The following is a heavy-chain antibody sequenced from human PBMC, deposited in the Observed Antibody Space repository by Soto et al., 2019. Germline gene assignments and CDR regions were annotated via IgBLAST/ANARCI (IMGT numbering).Heavy chain of an antibody. CDR2: ISGYNVNT. CDR1: GYTFKNYG. J-gene: IGHJ4*02. Sequence: QIQLVQSGAEVKNPGASVKVSCKASGYTFKNYGIIWVRQAPGQGLEWVGWISGYNVNTKYEKKFQGRVTLTTETSTSTAYMELRSLRSDDTAVYYCARPFYGDHGIVAYWGQGTLVTVAS. D-gene: IGHD4-17*01. V-gene: IGHV1-18*01. CDR3: ARPFYGDHGIVAY.